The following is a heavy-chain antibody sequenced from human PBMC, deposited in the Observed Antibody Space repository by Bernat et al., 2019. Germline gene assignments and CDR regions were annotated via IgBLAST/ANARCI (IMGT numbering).Heavy chain of an antibody. CDR2: LKSKTSGGTT. D-gene: IGHD5-18*01. CDR3: TTEEYTYGHHGLDS. Sequence: EVQLVESGGGLVKPGGSLRLSCAAPGFNFNDGWMSWVRQAPGKGLEWVGRLKSKTSGGTTEYAAPVKGRFSISRDDSKDTVYLQTNSLKTDDTAVYYCTTEEYTYGHHGLDSWGQGTLISVSS. CDR1: GFNFNDGW. J-gene: IGHJ4*02. V-gene: IGHV3-15*01.